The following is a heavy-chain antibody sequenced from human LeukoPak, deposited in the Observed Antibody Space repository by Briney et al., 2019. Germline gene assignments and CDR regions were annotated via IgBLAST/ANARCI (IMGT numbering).Heavy chain of an antibody. J-gene: IGHJ4*02. CDR1: GFTFSSYW. CDR2: INSDGSST. CDR3: ARAANWNDPTSFDY. V-gene: IGHV3-74*01. Sequence: GGSLRLSCAASGFTFSSYWMHWVRQAPGKGLEWVSRINSDGSSTSYADSVKGRFTISRDNARNTLYLQMNTLRAEDTAVYYCARAANWNDPTSFDYWGQGTLVTVSS. D-gene: IGHD1-1*01.